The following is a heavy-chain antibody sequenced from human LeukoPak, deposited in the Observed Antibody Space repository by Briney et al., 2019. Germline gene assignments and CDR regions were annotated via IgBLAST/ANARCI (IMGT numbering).Heavy chain of an antibody. CDR2: INASNGTT. J-gene: IGHJ4*02. V-gene: IGHV1-3*01. Sequence: ASLKVSCTASGYTFTTYAMHWVRQPPGQRLEWMGWINASNGTTNNSQHFQRITTTIKDTSDSTAYMLLSSISSDATADYCWAKERVLGSTTDTFDYWGKGTLVTVSS. CDR3: AKERVLGSTTDTFDY. D-gene: IGHD1-26*01. CDR1: GYTFTTYA.